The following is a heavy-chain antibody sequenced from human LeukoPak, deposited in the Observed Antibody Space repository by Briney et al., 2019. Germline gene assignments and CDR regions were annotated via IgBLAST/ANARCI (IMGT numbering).Heavy chain of an antibody. CDR2: IKYDGSEK. CDR3: GKGSVTELDF. D-gene: IGHD2-21*02. J-gene: IGHJ4*02. V-gene: IGHV3-7*01. CDR1: GFSFSSFW. Sequence: GGSLRLSCAASGFSFSSFWMSWARQAPGGRLEWMANIKYDGSEKGYVDSVKGRFTISRDNAKNSLYLQMDSLRAEDTAVYYCGKGSVTELDFWGQGTLVAVSS.